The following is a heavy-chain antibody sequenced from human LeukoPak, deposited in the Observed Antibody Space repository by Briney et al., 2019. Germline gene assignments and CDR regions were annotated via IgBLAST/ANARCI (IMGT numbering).Heavy chain of an antibody. D-gene: IGHD5-12*01. CDR1: GFTFSSYG. CDR2: ISYDGSNK. CDR3: AKDLMGNGRLREGGFDY. Sequence: GGSLRLSCAASGFTFSSYGMHWVRQAPGKGLEWVAVISYDGSNKYYADSVKGRFTISRDNSKNTLYLQMNSLRAGDTAVYYCAKDLMGNGRLREGGFDYWGQGTLVTVSS. J-gene: IGHJ4*02. V-gene: IGHV3-30*18.